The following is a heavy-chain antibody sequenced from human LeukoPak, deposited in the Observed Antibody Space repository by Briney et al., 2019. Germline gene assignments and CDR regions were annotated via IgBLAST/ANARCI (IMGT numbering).Heavy chain of an antibody. CDR1: GFTFSSYA. CDR3: AKASLRSLGIDY. Sequence: PGGSLRLSCAAPGFTFSSYAMSWVRQAPGKGLEWVSAISGSGGSTYYADSVKGRFTISRDNSKNTLYLQMNSLRAEDTAVYYCAKASLRSLGIDYWGQGTLVTVSS. D-gene: IGHD3-3*01. V-gene: IGHV3-23*01. CDR2: ISGSGGST. J-gene: IGHJ4*02.